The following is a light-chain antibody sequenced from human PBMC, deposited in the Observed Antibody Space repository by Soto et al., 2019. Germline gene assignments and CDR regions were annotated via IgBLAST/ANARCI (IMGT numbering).Light chain of an antibody. V-gene: IGKV1-12*01. J-gene: IGKJ1*01. Sequence: QITQSPSSLYASVADRVTITCRASQDISPWLAWYQHKPGEAPKLLIYSASNLQSGVPSRFSGSGSGTEFTLTISSLQPEDFTTYYCQQTKTPGTFGQGTKVDNK. CDR2: SAS. CDR1: QDISPW. CDR3: QQTKTPGT.